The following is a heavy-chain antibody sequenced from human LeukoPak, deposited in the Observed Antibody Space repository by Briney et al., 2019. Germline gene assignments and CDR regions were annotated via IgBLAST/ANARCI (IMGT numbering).Heavy chain of an antibody. CDR3: ARGIGPDDFWSGWGYYYYYYLDV. CDR1: GYTFTSYD. D-gene: IGHD3-3*01. CDR2: MNPNSGNT. J-gene: IGHJ6*03. V-gene: IGHV1-8*01. Sequence: ASVKVSCKASGYTFTSYDINWVRQATGQGLEWMGWMNPNSGNTGYAQKFQGRVTMTRNTSISTAYMELSSLRSEDTAVYYCARGIGPDDFWSGWGYYYYYYLDVWGKGTTVTVSS.